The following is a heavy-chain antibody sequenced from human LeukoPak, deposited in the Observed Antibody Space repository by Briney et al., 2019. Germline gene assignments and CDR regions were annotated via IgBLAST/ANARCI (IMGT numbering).Heavy chain of an antibody. V-gene: IGHV3-48*03. D-gene: IGHD2-2*01. CDR2: ISNSGSPI. CDR1: GFTFSSYE. J-gene: IGHJ4*02. Sequence: GGSLRLSCAASGFTFSSYEMNWVRQAPGKGLEWVSYISNSGSPIYYADSVKGRFTISRDNAKNSLYLQMNSLRAEDTAVHYCARKYCSSTSCLFDYWGQGTLVTVSS. CDR3: ARKYCSSTSCLFDY.